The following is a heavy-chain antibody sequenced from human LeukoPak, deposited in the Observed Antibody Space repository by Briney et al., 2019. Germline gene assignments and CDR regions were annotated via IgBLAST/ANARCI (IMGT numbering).Heavy chain of an antibody. D-gene: IGHD5-18*01. CDR3: ATLGYSYGTDY. J-gene: IGHJ4*02. CDR2: IYTSGST. V-gene: IGHV4-61*02. Sequence: PSETLSLTCPVSGDSISRGNYYWTWLRQPAGKGLEWIGRIYTSGSTNYNPSLKSRVTISGDTSKNQFSLKLSSVTAADTAVYYCATLGYSYGTDYWGQGTLVTVSS. CDR1: GDSISRGNYY.